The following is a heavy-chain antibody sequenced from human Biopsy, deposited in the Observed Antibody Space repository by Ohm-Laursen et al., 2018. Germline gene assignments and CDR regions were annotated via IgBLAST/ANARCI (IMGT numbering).Heavy chain of an antibody. CDR2: ITTYNGNT. CDR1: GYTFTDYG. Sequence: ASVKVSCKASGYTFTDYGVSWVRQAPGQGLEWMGWITTYNGNTNYAQKVQGRVTMTTDTSASTAYMELRSLRSDDTAVYYCARDRGYYYYYGMDVWGQGTTVTVSS. V-gene: IGHV1-18*01. CDR3: ARDRGYYYYYGMDV. D-gene: IGHD3-10*01. J-gene: IGHJ6*02.